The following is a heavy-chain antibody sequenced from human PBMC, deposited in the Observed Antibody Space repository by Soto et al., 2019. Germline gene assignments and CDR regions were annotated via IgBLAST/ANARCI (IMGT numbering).Heavy chain of an antibody. CDR1: GDSISSGGYS. Sequence: SETLSLTCAVSGDSISSGGYSCNWIRQHPGKGLEWIGYFYYSGSTYYNPSLKSRVTISVNTSKNQFSLKLSSVTAADTAVYYCARSVFPWGQGTLVTVSS. CDR2: FYYSGST. V-gene: IGHV4-31*11. CDR3: ARSVFP. J-gene: IGHJ5*02.